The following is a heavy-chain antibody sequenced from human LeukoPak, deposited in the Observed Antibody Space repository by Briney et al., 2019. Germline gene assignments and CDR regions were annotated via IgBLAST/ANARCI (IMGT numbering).Heavy chain of an antibody. V-gene: IGHV3-33*01. Sequence: GGSLRLSCVASGFPFSSYGMYWVRQALGRGLEWVAVIWYDGSNKYYADSMKGRFTISRDNSKNTLYLQMNSLRAEDTGVYYCARAVGPFDYWGQGTLVTVSS. CDR2: IWYDGSNK. D-gene: IGHD1-26*01. CDR3: ARAVGPFDY. J-gene: IGHJ4*02. CDR1: GFPFSSYG.